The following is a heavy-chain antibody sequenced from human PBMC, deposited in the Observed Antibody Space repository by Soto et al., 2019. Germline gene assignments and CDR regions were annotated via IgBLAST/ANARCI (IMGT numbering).Heavy chain of an antibody. D-gene: IGHD2-8*01. V-gene: IGHV1-69*13. Sequence: SVKVSCKASGGTFSSYAISWVRQAPGQGLEWMGGIIPIFGTASYAQKFQGRVTITADASTSTVYMELSSLRSEDTAVYYCAREIVLMVYAIERPSPNGMDVWGQGTTVTVSS. CDR1: GGTFSSYA. J-gene: IGHJ6*02. CDR3: AREIVLMVYAIERPSPNGMDV. CDR2: IIPIFGTA.